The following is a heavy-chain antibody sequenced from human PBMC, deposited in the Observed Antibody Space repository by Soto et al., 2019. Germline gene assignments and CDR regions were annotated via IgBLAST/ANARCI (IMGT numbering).Heavy chain of an antibody. Sequence: EASVKVSCKASGYTFTGYYMHWVRQAPGQGLEWMGWINPNSGGTNYAQKFQGRVTMTRDTSISTAHMELSRLRSDDTAVYYCARESSSSSIHYYGMDVWGQGTTVTVSS. CDR1: GYTFTGYY. CDR3: ARESSSSSIHYYGMDV. J-gene: IGHJ6*02. V-gene: IGHV1-2*02. CDR2: INPNSGGT. D-gene: IGHD6-6*01.